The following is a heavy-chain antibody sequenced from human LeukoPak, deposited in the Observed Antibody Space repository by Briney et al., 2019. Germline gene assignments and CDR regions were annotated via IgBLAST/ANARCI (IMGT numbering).Heavy chain of an antibody. J-gene: IGHJ4*02. CDR1: GGSISSYY. D-gene: IGHD3-10*01. CDR3: ARHLYYGSGSYFY. Sequence: SETLSLTCTVSGGSISSYYWSWIRQPPGKGLEWIGYIYYSGSTNYNPSLKSRVTISVDTSKNQFSLKLSSVTAADTAVYYCARHLYYGSGSYFYWGQGTLVTVSS. CDR2: IYYSGST. V-gene: IGHV4-59*08.